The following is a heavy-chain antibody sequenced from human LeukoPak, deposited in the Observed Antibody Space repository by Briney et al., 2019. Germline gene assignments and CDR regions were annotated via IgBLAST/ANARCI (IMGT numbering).Heavy chain of an antibody. D-gene: IGHD3-10*01. CDR2: VYTDGNI. J-gene: IGHJ4*02. CDR1: GFTVSGNY. CDR3: AKGKFGDPLNY. Sequence: GGSLRLSCTASGFTVSGNYMNWVRQAPGKGLEWVSVVYTDGNIYYADSVKGRFTISKDNSKNTVDLLMNNVRAEDTALYYCAKGKFGDPLNYWGQGTLVTVSS. V-gene: IGHV3-53*01.